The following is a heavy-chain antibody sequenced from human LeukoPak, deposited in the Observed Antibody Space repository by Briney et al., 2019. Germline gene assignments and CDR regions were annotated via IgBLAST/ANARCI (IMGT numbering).Heavy chain of an antibody. V-gene: IGHV1-46*01. CDR2: INPSGGST. CDR3: ARGGWFGEFLEGSTGVWYFDY. J-gene: IGHJ4*02. D-gene: IGHD3-10*01. Sequence: GASVKVSCKASGYSFTGYYMHWVRQAPGQGLEWMGIINPSGGSTSYAQKFQGRVTMTRDTSTSTVYMELSSLRSEDTAVYYCARGGWFGEFLEGSTGVWYFDYWGQGTLVTVSS. CDR1: GYSFTGYY.